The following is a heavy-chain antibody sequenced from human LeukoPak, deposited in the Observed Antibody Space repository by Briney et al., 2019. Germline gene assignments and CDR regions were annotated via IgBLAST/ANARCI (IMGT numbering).Heavy chain of an antibody. J-gene: IGHJ4*02. Sequence: SETLSLTCTVSGGSISSYYWSWIRQPAGKGLEWIGRIYTSGSTNYNPSLKSRVTMSVDTSKNQFSLKLSSVTAADTAVYYCARGGDSSGYEYYFDYWGQGTLVPVSS. V-gene: IGHV4-4*07. CDR2: IYTSGST. CDR1: GGSISSYY. CDR3: ARGGDSSGYEYYFDY. D-gene: IGHD3-22*01.